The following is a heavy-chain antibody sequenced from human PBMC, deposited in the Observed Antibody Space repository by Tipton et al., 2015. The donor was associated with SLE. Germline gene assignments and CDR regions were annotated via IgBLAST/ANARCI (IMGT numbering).Heavy chain of an antibody. J-gene: IGHJ6*02. CDR1: GYTFTSYD. D-gene: IGHD3-10*01. CDR2: ISVYSGST. CDR3: ARDFRGVVTGNYYAMDV. Sequence: QLVQSGAEVKKPGASVKVSCKASGYTFTSYDINWVRQATGQGLEWMGWISVYSGSTNYAQKLQGRVTMTTDTSTSTAYMELRSLRSDDTAVYYCARDFRGVVTGNYYAMDVWGQGTTVTVSS. V-gene: IGHV1-18*01.